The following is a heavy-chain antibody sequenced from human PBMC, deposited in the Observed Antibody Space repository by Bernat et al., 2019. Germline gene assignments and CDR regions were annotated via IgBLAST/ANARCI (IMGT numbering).Heavy chain of an antibody. J-gene: IGHJ4*02. V-gene: IGHV3-23*01. Sequence: EVQLLESGGGLVQPGGSLRLSCAASGFTFSSSAMSWVRQAPGKGLEWVSAISGSGGSTYYADSVKGRFTISRDNSKNTLYLQMNSLRAEDTAVYYCANGGIAVAGTGVGFDYWGQGSLVTVSS. CDR3: ANGGIAVAGTGVGFDY. D-gene: IGHD6-19*01. CDR1: GFTFSSSA. CDR2: ISGSGGST.